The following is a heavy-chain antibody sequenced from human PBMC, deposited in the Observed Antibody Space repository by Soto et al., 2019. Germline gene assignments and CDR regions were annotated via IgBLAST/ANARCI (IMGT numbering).Heavy chain of an antibody. CDR1: GFTFSSYA. Sequence: GGSLRLSCAASGFTFSSYAMHWVRQAPGKGLEWVAVISYDGSNKYYADSVKGRFTISRDNSKNTLYLQMNSLRAEDTAVYYCARDSRNCYGSGSYYNGYYGMDVWGQGATVTVSS. V-gene: IGHV3-30-3*01. J-gene: IGHJ6*02. D-gene: IGHD3-10*01. CDR3: ARDSRNCYGSGSYYNGYYGMDV. CDR2: ISYDGSNK.